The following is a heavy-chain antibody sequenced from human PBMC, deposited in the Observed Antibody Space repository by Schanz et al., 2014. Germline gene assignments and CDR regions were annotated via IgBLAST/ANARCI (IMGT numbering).Heavy chain of an antibody. CDR3: ARDGEAAAGCDY. V-gene: IGHV3-23*01. Sequence: EVQLLESGGGLVEPGGSLRLSCAASTFTFSSDWMSWVRQTPGKGLEWVSAISGSGGSTYYADSVKGRFTISRDNSKNTLYLQMNSLRAEDTAVYYCARDGEAAAGCDYWGQGTLVTVSS. CDR1: TFTFSSDW. CDR2: ISGSGGST. J-gene: IGHJ4*02. D-gene: IGHD6-13*01.